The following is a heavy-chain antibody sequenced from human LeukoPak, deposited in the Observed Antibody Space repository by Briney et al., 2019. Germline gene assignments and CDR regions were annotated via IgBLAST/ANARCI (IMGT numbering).Heavy chain of an antibody. CDR2: VNGDGSDT. V-gene: IGHV3-74*01. CDR1: EFTFSSYN. J-gene: IGHJ4*02. CDR3: VRDPPEREELFDY. Sequence: GGSLRLSCAASEFTFSSYNMNWVRQAPGKGLVWVSRVNGDGSDTSYADSVRGRFTISRDNAKNTLFLQMNSLRAEDTAVYYCVRDPPEREELFDYWGQGTLVTVSS. D-gene: IGHD1-26*01.